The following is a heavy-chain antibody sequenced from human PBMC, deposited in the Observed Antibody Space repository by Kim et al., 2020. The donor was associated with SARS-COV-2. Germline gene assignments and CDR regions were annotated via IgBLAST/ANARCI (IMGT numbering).Heavy chain of an antibody. J-gene: IGHJ4*02. CDR1: GFTSSSYA. CDR2: ISGSGGST. CDR3: AKGKVVAATPDY. V-gene: IGHV3-23*01. Sequence: GGSLRLSCAASGFTSSSYAMSWVRKAPGKGLEWVSAISGSGGSTYYADSVKGRFTISSDNSKNTLYLQMNSLRAEDTAVYYCAKGKVVAATPDYWGQGTLVTVSS. D-gene: IGHD2-15*01.